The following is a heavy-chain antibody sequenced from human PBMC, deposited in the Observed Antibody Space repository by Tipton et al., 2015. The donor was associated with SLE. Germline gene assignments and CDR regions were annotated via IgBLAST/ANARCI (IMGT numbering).Heavy chain of an antibody. V-gene: IGHV3-48*01. J-gene: IGHJ3*02. Sequence: GSLRLSCAASGFTFSSYSMNWVRQAPGKGLEWVSYISSSSSTIYYADSVKGRFTISRDNAKNSLYLQMNSLRAEDTAVYYCARCGGDLLDAFDIWGQGTMVTVSS. CDR3: ARCGGDLLDAFDI. CDR1: GFTFSSYS. CDR2: ISSSSSTI. D-gene: IGHD2-21*02.